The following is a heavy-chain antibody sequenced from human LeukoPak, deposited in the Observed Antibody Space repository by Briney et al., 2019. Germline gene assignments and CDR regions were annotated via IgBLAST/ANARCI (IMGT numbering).Heavy chain of an antibody. CDR2: ISWNSGSI. V-gene: IGHV3-9*01. J-gene: IGHJ3*02. CDR1: GFTFDDYA. CDR3: AKSASTSGFDAFDI. D-gene: IGHD3-10*01. Sequence: SGGSLRLSCAASGFTFDDYAMHWVRQAPGKGLEWVSGISWNSGSIGYADSVKGRFTISRDNAKNSLYLQMNSLRAEDTALYYCAKSASTSGFDAFDIWGQGTMVTVSS.